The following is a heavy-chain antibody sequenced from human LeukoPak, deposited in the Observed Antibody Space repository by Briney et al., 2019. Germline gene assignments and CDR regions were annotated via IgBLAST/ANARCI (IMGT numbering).Heavy chain of an antibody. V-gene: IGHV3-73*01. CDR3: ARGQVWFPY. J-gene: IGHJ4*02. CDR1: GFTFSGSV. CDR2: IRSKANNYAT. D-gene: IGHD5-18*01. Sequence: GGSLRLSCAASGFTFSGSVMHWVRQASGKGLEWVDRIRSKANNYATAYVASVKGRFTISRDDSKNTAFLQMNSLRAEDTAVYYCARGQVWFPYWGRGTLVAVSS.